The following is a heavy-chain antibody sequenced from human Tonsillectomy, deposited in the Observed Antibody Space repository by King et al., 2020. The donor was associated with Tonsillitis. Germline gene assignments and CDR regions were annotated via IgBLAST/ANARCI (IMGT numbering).Heavy chain of an antibody. V-gene: IGHV4-38-2*01. Sequence: VQLQESGPGLVKPSETLSLTCAVSGYSISRGYYWGWIRQPPGKGLEWIASINYSGTAYYNPSLKSRVTISVDTSNNQFSLKLRSVRAADTAVYYCARSTNASPYDYWGQGTLVTVSS. D-gene: IGHD2-8*01. J-gene: IGHJ4*02. CDR3: ARSTNASPYDY. CDR2: INYSGTA. CDR1: GYSISRGYY.